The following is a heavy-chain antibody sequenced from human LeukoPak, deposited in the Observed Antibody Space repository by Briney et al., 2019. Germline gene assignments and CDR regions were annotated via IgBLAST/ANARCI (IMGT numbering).Heavy chain of an antibody. Sequence: GSSLRLSCAASGFILSNRWMTWVRQAPGKGPEWVANINKDGSEKYYVDSVKGRFTISRDTAKNSLYLQMNNLRAEDTALYYCARNNDMDVWGQGTTVIVSS. D-gene: IGHD1/OR15-1a*01. CDR3: ARNNDMDV. V-gene: IGHV3-7*03. CDR2: INKDGSEK. J-gene: IGHJ6*02. CDR1: GFILSNRW.